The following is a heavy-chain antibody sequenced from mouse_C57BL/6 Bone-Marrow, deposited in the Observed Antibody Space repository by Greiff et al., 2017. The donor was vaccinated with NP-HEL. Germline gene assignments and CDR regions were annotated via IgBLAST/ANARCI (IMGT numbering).Heavy chain of an antibody. Sequence: VKQRPGQGLEWIGWIYPRDGSTKYNEKFKGKATLTVDTSSSTAYMELHSLTSEDSAVYFCAREKLPYYFDYWGQGTTLTVSS. CDR3: AREKLPYYFDY. V-gene: IGHV1-85*01. J-gene: IGHJ2*01. CDR2: IYPRDGST. D-gene: IGHD2-1*01.